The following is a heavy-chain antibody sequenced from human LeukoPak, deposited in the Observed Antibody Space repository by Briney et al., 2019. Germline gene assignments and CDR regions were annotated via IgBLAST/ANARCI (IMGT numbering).Heavy chain of an antibody. CDR2: INHSGST. D-gene: IGHD3-3*01. CDR3: ARTPLDFWSGYSRWFDP. Sequence: KPSETLSLTCAVYGGSFSGYYWSWIRRPPGKGLEWIGEINHSGSTNYNPSLKSRVTISVDTSKNQFSLKLSSVTAADTAVYYCARTPLDFWSGYSRWFDPWGQGTLVTVSS. J-gene: IGHJ5*02. CDR1: GGSFSGYY. V-gene: IGHV4-34*01.